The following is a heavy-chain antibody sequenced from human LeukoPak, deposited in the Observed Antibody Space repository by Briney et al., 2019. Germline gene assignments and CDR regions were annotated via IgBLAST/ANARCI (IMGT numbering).Heavy chain of an antibody. J-gene: IGHJ4*02. CDR3: AKDDAWLQYNG. Sequence: GGSLRLSCAASGFTFSSYSMNWIRQAPGKGLELVSSISSSTSYIYYADSVKGRFTISRDNAKNSLYLQMNSLRAEGTDVYYCAKDDAWLQYNGWGQETLVTVYS. D-gene: IGHD5-24*01. CDR1: GFTFSSYS. V-gene: IGHV3-21*04. CDR2: ISSSTSYI.